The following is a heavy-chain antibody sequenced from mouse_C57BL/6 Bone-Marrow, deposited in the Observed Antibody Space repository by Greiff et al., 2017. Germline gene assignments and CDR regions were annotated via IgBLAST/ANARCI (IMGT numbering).Heavy chain of an antibody. CDR1: GYTFTSYG. CDR2: IYPRSGNT. V-gene: IGHV1-81*01. Sequence: QVQLQQSGAELARPGASVKLSCKASGYTFTSYGLSWVKQRTGQGLEWIGEIYPRSGNTYYNEKFKGKATLTADKSSSTAYMELRSLTSEDSAVYFCARHYDYAWFAYWGQGTLVTVSA. J-gene: IGHJ3*01. CDR3: ARHYDYAWFAY. D-gene: IGHD2-4*01.